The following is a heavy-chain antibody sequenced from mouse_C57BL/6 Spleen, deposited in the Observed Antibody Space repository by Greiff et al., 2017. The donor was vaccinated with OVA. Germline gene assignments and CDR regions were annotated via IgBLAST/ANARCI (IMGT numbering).Heavy chain of an antibody. CDR2: INPSDGDT. V-gene: IGHV1-52*01. J-gene: IGHJ2*01. CDR3: ARRRNFDY. CDR1: GYSFTSYW. Sequence: QVQLQQPGAELVRPGSSVKLSCKASGYSFTSYWMHWVKQRPIQGLEWIGNINPSDGDTNYNQKFKDKATLTVDKSSSTAYMQLSSLTSEDSAVYYCARRRNFDYWGQGTTLTVSS.